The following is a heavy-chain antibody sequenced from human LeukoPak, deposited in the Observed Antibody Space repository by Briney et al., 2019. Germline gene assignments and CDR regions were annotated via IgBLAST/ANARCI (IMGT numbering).Heavy chain of an antibody. V-gene: IGHV3-23*01. J-gene: IGHJ4*02. CDR3: AKEIFSGLLYIDY. CDR2: ITDAVGST. CDR1: GFTFSSYS. D-gene: IGHD5-12*01. Sequence: GGSLRLSCAASGFTFSSYSMNWVRQAPGKGLEWVSAITDAVGSTHYADSVKGRFTISSDNSKNTVYLQMNSLRPEDMAVYYCAKEIFSGLLYIDYWGQGTLVTVSS.